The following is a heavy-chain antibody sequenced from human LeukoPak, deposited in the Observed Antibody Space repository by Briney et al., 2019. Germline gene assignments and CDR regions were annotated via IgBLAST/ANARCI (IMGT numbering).Heavy chain of an antibody. V-gene: IGHV3-7*01. Sequence: PGGSLRLSCAASGLAFSYYWMSWVRQAPGKGLEWVANIKEDGSEKHYVDSVKGRLTVSRDNVKNSLYLQMNSLRAEDTAVYYCAVYYSSGPIAYWGQGTLVTVSS. D-gene: IGHD3-22*01. CDR3: AVYYSSGPIAY. J-gene: IGHJ4*02. CDR1: GLAFSYYW. CDR2: IKEDGSEK.